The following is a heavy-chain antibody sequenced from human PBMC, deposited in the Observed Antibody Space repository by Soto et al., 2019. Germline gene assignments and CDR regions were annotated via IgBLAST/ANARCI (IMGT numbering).Heavy chain of an antibody. J-gene: IGHJ5*02. Sequence: SVKVSCKASGGTFSSYAISWVRQAPGQGLEWMGGIIPIFGTANYAQKFQGRVTITADESTSTAYMELSSLRSEDTAVYYCARGYSLYNWFDPWGQGTLVTVPS. CDR3: ARGYSLYNWFDP. CDR1: GGTFSSYA. D-gene: IGHD5-18*01. V-gene: IGHV1-69*13. CDR2: IIPIFGTA.